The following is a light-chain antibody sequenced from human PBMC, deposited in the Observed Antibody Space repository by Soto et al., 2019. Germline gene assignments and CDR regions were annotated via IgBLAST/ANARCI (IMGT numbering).Light chain of an antibody. V-gene: IGLV2-14*01. CDR1: KNDVGGYDS. J-gene: IGLJ2*01. CDR3: SSYTSRDTVV. CDR2: EVN. Sequence: QSALTQPASVSGSLGQSITISCTGTKNDVGGYDSVSWYQQHPGKAPKLMIFEVNNRPSGVSTRFSGSKSGNTASLAISGLQGEDDADYYCSSYTSRDTVVFGGGTKLTVL.